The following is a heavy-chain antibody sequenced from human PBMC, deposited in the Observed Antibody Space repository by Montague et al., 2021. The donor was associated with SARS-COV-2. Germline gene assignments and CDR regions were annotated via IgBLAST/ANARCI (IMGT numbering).Heavy chain of an antibody. CDR2: IYYSGTT. V-gene: IGHV4-59*01. CDR1: GGSISSYY. CDR3: ARVAPRYDSITIFRVVIPDWLDP. Sequence: SETLSLTCTVSGGSISSYYWSWIRQPPGKGLEWIGYIYYSGTTNYKPSXXSGVTISVDTSKNQFSLKLSSVPAADTAVYYCARVAPRYDSITIFRVVIPDWLDPWGQGTLVTVSS. D-gene: IGHD3-3*01. J-gene: IGHJ5*02.